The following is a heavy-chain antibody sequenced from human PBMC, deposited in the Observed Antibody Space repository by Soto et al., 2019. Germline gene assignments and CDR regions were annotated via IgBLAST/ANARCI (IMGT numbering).Heavy chain of an antibody. CDR3: RRIVGETAPFEY. Sequence: QVQLVQSGAELKKPGASVTVSCKASGYTFTSYGISWVRQAPGQGLEWMGWISAYNGNTNYAQKLQGRVTMTTYTSTITAYMELRSMRSDDTDVYYLRRIVGETAPFEYWGQGTLVTVSP. CDR1: GYTFTSYG. D-gene: IGHD1-26*01. CDR2: ISAYNGNT. V-gene: IGHV1-18*01. J-gene: IGHJ4*02.